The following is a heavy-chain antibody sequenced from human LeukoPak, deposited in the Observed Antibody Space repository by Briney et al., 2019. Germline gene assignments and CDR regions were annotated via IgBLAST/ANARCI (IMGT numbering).Heavy chain of an antibody. V-gene: IGHV4-39*01. CDR1: GGSISSSSYY. D-gene: IGHD2-15*01. J-gene: IGHJ4*02. CDR3: ARLLAGCPGGRCRAHFDY. CDR2: INYSGST. Sequence: PSETLSLTCTVSGGSISSSSYYWGWIRQPPGKGLEWIGSINYSGSTYYNPSPKSRVTISVDTSKNQFSLKLSSVTAADTAVYYCARLLAGCPGGRCRAHFDYWGQGTLVTVSS.